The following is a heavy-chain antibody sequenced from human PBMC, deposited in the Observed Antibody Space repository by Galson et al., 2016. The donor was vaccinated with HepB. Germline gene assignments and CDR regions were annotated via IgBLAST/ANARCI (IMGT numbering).Heavy chain of an antibody. CDR3: AKDIRSYDLFGRFDY. V-gene: IGHV3-23*01. CDR2: ISGGGVST. Sequence: SLRLSCAASGFTFSSYAMNWVRQAPGKGLQWVSGISGGGVSTHYADSVKGRFTISRDNSKNTLYLQMNSLRAEDTAVYYCAKDIRSYDLFGRFDYWGQGTLVTVSS. J-gene: IGHJ4*02. D-gene: IGHD3/OR15-3a*01. CDR1: GFTFSSYA.